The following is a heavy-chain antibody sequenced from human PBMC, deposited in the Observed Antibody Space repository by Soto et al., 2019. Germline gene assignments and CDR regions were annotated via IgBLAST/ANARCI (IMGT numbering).Heavy chain of an antibody. J-gene: IGHJ6*02. V-gene: IGHV3-30-3*01. CDR2: ISYDGGNK. D-gene: IGHD2-15*01. CDR3: ARGDREDIAVVIGVRPGEYGVDV. Sequence: PGGSLRLSCAASVFTFRNYAMHWVRQAPGKGLECVAVISYDGGNKFYRDYVKGRFTISRDNSKNTLYLQINSLRYEDTAVYYCARGDREDIAVVIGVRPGEYGVDVWGQGTTVTVS. CDR1: VFTFRNYA.